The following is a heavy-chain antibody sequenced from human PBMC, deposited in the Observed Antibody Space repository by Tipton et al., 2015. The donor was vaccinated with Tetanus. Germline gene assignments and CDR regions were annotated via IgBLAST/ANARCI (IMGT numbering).Heavy chain of an antibody. Sequence: QLVQSGAEVKKPGASVKVSCKASGYTFTGYYMYWVRQAPGQGLEWMGWIDPNSGGTVYAQKFQGRVTMTRDTSISTACMELRSLRSDDTAVYYCARDRGDYIYYGMDVWGPGTTVPV. D-gene: IGHD3-22*01. CDR3: ARDRGDYIYYGMDV. CDR2: IDPNSGGT. CDR1: GYTFTGYY. V-gene: IGHV1-2*02. J-gene: IGHJ6*02.